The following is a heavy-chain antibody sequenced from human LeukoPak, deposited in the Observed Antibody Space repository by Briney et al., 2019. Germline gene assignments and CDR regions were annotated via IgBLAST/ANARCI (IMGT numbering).Heavy chain of an antibody. V-gene: IGHV1-18*01. CDR1: GGTFSSYA. Sequence: GASVKVSCKASGGTFSSYAISWVRQAPGQGLEWMGWISAYNGNTNYAQKLQGRVTMTTDTSTSTAYMELRSLRSDDTAVYYCARTLITMVRGFDPWGQGTLVTVSS. D-gene: IGHD3-10*01. J-gene: IGHJ5*02. CDR3: ARTLITMVRGFDP. CDR2: ISAYNGNT.